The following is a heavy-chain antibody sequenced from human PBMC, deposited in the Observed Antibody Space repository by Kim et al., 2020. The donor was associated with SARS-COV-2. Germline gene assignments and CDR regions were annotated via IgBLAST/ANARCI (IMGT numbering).Heavy chain of an antibody. D-gene: IGHD1-26*01. J-gene: IGHJ4*02. CDR1: GFAFYSYN. V-gene: IGHV3-21*01. CDR2: ISTSSNYI. CDR3: ARVGGSNYPSRGPVEY. Sequence: GGSLRLSCAVSGFAFYSYNMNWVRQAPGKGLEWVASISTSSNYIYYADSAKGRFTISRDNAKKSLYLEMSSLRAEDTAVYYCARVGGSNYPSRGPVEYWGQGTLVTVSS.